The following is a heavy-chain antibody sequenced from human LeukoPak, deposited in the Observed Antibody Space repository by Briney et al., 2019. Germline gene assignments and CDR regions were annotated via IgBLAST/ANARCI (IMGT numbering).Heavy chain of an antibody. CDR1: DDSITMYY. CDR3: VREGEFYDETTDTHYRGYFDP. Sequence: SETLSLTCSVSDDSITMYYWTWIRQPPGKGLEWIGYVDHTGSTNFNPSLNGRVSISRDTSKNLFSLRLRSVTAADTAVYYCVREGEFYDETTDTHYRGYFDPWGQGTLVTVSS. D-gene: IGHD3-3*01. V-gene: IGHV4-59*01. CDR2: VDHTGST. J-gene: IGHJ5*02.